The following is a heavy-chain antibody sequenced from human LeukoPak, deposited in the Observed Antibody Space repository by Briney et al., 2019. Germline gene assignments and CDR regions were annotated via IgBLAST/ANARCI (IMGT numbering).Heavy chain of an antibody. CDR1: GFTFSSYS. CDR3: ARWTGGITMVRGVIIKEAFDI. J-gene: IGHJ3*02. Sequence: GGSLRLSCAASGFTFSSYSMNWVRQAPGKGLEWVSSISGSSSYIYYADSVKGRFTISRDNGKNSLYLQMNSLRAEDTAVYYCARWTGGITMVRGVIIKEAFDIWGQGTMVTVSS. V-gene: IGHV3-21*01. D-gene: IGHD3-10*01. CDR2: ISGSSSYI.